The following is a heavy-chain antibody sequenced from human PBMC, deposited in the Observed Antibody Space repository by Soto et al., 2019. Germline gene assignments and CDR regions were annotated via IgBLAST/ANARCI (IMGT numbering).Heavy chain of an antibody. Sequence: QVHLVESGGGVVQPGTSLTLTCTASGFIFRSSGMHWVRQAPGKGLEWLAFLAYDGSQKFYADSVKGRFSISRDNTKNTLYLHMSSLTAEDTAIYYCAIVRVTDSPLDHWGPGTLVTVSS. J-gene: IGHJ4*02. CDR3: AIVRVTDSPLDH. CDR2: LAYDGSQK. V-gene: IGHV3-30*03. D-gene: IGHD2-21*02. CDR1: GFIFRSSG.